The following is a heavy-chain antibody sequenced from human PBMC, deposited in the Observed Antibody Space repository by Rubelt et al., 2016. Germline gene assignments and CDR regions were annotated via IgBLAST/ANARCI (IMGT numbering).Heavy chain of an antibody. CDR1: GFTFSSYS. CDR3: ARDLKGVTAIPQTTVTSPDF. J-gene: IGHJ4*02. Sequence: EVQLVESGGGLVQPGGSLRLSCAASGFTFSSYSMNWVRQAPGKGLEWVSSISSSSTYIYYADSVKGRFTISRDNAKNSLSLQMNSLRAEDTAVYYCARDLKGVTAIPQTTVTSPDFWGQGTLVTVST. D-gene: IGHD2-21*02. CDR2: ISSSSTYI. V-gene: IGHV3-21*01.